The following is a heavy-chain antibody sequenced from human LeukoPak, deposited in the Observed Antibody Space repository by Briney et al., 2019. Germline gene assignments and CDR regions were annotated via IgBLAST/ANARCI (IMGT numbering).Heavy chain of an antibody. CDR2: ISSSSSTI. CDR1: GFTFDDYA. CDR3: ARRVLGDY. V-gene: IGHV3-48*01. D-gene: IGHD3-10*01. Sequence: SGGSLRLSCAASGFTFDDYAMHWVRQAPGKGLEWVSYISSSSSTIYYADSVKGRFTISRDNAKNSLYLQMNSLRAEDTAVYYCARRVLGDYWGQGTLVTVSS. J-gene: IGHJ4*02.